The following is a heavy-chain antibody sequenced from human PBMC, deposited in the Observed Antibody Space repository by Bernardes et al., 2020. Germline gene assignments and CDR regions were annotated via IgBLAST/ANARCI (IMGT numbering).Heavy chain of an antibody. CDR2: ISGSGGST. V-gene: IGHV3-23*01. CDR3: AKVVYSFGAATWGMDV. CDR1: GFTFSSYA. J-gene: IGHJ6*02. D-gene: IGHD2-21*01. Sequence: GGSLRLSCAASGFTFSSYAMSWVRQAPGKGLEWVSAISGSGGSTYYADSVKGRFTISRDNSKNTLYLQMNSLRAEDTAVYYCAKVVYSFGAATWGMDVWGQGTTVTVSS.